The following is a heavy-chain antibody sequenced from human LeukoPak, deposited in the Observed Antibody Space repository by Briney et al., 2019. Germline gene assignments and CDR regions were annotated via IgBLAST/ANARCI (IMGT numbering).Heavy chain of an antibody. CDR2: ISAHSGNA. D-gene: IGHD2-2*02. CDR3: ARDCSSTSCYTEFDY. V-gene: IGHV1-18*04. Sequence: ASVKVSCKASGYTFTSYYMHWVRQAPGQGLEWMGRISAHSGNANYAQKFQGRVTMTTDTLATTAYMELRSLRSDDTAVYYCARDCSSTSCYTEFDYWGQGTLVTVSS. CDR1: GYTFTSYY. J-gene: IGHJ4*02.